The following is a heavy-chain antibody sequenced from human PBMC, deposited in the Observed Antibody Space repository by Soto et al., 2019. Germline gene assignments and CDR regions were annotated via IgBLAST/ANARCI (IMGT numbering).Heavy chain of an antibody. J-gene: IGHJ3*02. CDR3: ARGFVPAAFDI. CDR1: GFTFSSYW. Sequence: PVGSLRLSCAASGFTFSSYWMSWVRQAPGKGLEWVANIKQDGSEKYYVDSVKGRFTISRDNAKNSLYLQMNSLRAEDTAVYYCARGFVPAAFDIWGQGTMVTVSS. CDR2: IKQDGSEK. V-gene: IGHV3-7*02. D-gene: IGHD3-16*02.